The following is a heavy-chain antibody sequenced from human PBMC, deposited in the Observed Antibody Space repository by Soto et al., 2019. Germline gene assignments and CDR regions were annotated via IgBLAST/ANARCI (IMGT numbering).Heavy chain of an antibody. CDR1: GFNLSDYS. V-gene: IGHV3-48*01. J-gene: IGHJ5*02. CDR3: AIAVHDYTNCSDP. D-gene: IGHD4-4*01. CDR2: LSSSTATI. Sequence: GGSLRLSCAASGFNLSDYSMNWVRLAPGKGPEWLSYLSSSTATIYYADSVKGRFTISRDNAKNSLYLQMTSLRVEDTAVYYCAIAVHDYTNCSDPWGQGTLVTLSS.